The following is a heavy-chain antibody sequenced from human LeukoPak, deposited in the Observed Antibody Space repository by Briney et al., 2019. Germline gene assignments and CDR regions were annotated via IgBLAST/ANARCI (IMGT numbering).Heavy chain of an antibody. CDR3: ARDEGYFQH. V-gene: IGHV3-21*01. CDR1: GFTFSSYS. J-gene: IGHJ1*01. CDR2: MSSSSYI. Sequence: GGSLRLSCAASGFTFSSYSMNWVRQAPGKGLEWVSSMSSSSYIYYADSVKGRFTISRDNAKNSLYLQMNSLRAEDTAVYYCARDEGYFQHWGQGTLVTVFS.